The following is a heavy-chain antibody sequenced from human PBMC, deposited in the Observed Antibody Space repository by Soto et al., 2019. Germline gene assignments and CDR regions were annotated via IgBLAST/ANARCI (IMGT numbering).Heavy chain of an antibody. Sequence: QVQLVESGGGVVQPGRSLRLSCAASGFTFSSYGMHWVRQAPGKGLEWVTVIWYDGSNKYYADSVKGRFTISRDNSKNTLYLQMNSLRAEDTAVYYCARGAWGAAVYYYYGMDVWGQGTTVTVSS. V-gene: IGHV3-33*01. D-gene: IGHD6-13*01. J-gene: IGHJ6*02. CDR2: IWYDGSNK. CDR3: ARGAWGAAVYYYYGMDV. CDR1: GFTFSSYG.